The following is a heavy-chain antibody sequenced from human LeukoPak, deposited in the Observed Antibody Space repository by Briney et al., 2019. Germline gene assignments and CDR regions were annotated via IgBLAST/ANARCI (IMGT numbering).Heavy chain of an antibody. J-gene: IGHJ4*02. D-gene: IGHD1-26*01. CDR1: GFTFSSYN. CDR2: ISSSSSPI. CDR3: ARGGTYCPDY. V-gene: IGHV3-48*02. Sequence: GGSLRLSCAASGFTFSSYNMNWVRQAPGKGLEWISYISSSSSPIFYADSVKGRFAISRDNAKNSLYLQMNSLRDEDTAVYYCARGGTYCPDYWGQGTLVTVSS.